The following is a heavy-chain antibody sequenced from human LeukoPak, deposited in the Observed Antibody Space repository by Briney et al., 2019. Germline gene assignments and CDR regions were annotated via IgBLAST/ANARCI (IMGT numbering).Heavy chain of an antibody. CDR2: ISYDGSNE. Sequence: SGGSLRLSCAASGFTFSSYGMHWVRQAPGKGLEWVAVISYDGSNEYYADSVKGRFTISRDNSKNTLYLQMNSLRAEDTAVYYCAKEGDYGDYVLPPHFDYWGQGTLVTVSS. J-gene: IGHJ4*02. V-gene: IGHV3-30*18. D-gene: IGHD4-17*01. CDR1: GFTFSSYG. CDR3: AKEGDYGDYVLPPHFDY.